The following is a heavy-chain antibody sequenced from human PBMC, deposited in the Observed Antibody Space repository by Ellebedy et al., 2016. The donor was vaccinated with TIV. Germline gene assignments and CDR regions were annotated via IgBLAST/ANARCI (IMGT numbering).Heavy chain of an antibody. D-gene: IGHD6-13*01. CDR1: GGSISSSSYY. V-gene: IGHV4-39*07. J-gene: IGHJ6*02. Sequence: SETLSLXXTVSGGSISSSSYYWGWIRQPPGKGLEWIGSIYYSGSTYYNPSLKSRVTISVDTSKNQFSLKLSSVTAADTASYYCARALAASDKVTYYFGMDVWGQGTTVTVSS. CDR3: ARALAASDKVTYYFGMDV. CDR2: IYYSGST.